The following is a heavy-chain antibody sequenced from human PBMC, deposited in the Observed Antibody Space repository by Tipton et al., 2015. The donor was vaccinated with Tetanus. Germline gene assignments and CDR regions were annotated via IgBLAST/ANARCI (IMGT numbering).Heavy chain of an antibody. D-gene: IGHD2/OR15-2a*01. CDR3: ARLRVYCSTACYSREDY. V-gene: IGHV3-7*01. CDR2: IKEDGSEM. Sequence: SLRLSCVASGFTFRSYWMSWVRQAPGKGLEWVANIKEDGSEMYYADSVKGRFTISRYNARNSLSVHMNSLTAEDSAVYYCARLRVYCSTACYSREDYWGQGTLVTVSS. J-gene: IGHJ4*02. CDR1: GFTFRSYW.